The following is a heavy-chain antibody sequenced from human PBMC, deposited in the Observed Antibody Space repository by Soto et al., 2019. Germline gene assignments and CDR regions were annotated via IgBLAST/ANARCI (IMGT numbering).Heavy chain of an antibody. CDR1: GFTFSSYA. V-gene: IGHV3-30-3*01. CDR3: ARDPPGQYYFDY. CDR2: ISYDGGNK. D-gene: IGHD4-4*01. Sequence: PGGSLRLSCAASGFTFSSYAMHWVRQAPGKGLEWVAVISYDGGNKYYADSVKGRFTISRDNSKNTLYLQMNSLRAEDTAVYYCARDPPGQYYFDYWGQGTLVTVSS. J-gene: IGHJ4*02.